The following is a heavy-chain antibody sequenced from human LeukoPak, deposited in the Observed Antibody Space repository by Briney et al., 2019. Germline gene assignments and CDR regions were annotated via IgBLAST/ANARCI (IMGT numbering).Heavy chain of an antibody. D-gene: IGHD6-13*01. CDR1: GDSISSFY. J-gene: IGHJ5*02. V-gene: IGHV4-59*08. Sequence: SETLSLTCTVSGDSISSFYWSWIRQPPGKGLEWIGYIYYSGSTNYNPSLKSRVTISVDTSKNQFSLKLSSVTAADTAVYYCGRTGYSSSWYWFDPWGQGTLVTVSS. CDR2: IYYSGST. CDR3: GRTGYSSSWYWFDP.